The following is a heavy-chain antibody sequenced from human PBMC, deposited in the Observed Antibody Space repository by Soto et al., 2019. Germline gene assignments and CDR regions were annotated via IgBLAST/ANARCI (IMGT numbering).Heavy chain of an antibody. Sequence: SETLSLTCTVSGGSISSYYWSWIRQPPGKGLEWIGYIYYSGSTNYNPSLKSRVTISVDTSKNQFSLKLSSVTAADTAVYFCARHDSGGSYYYYYYMDVWGKGTTVTVSS. J-gene: IGHJ6*03. D-gene: IGHD2-15*01. CDR2: IYYSGST. V-gene: IGHV4-59*08. CDR1: GGSISSYY. CDR3: ARHDSGGSYYYYYYMDV.